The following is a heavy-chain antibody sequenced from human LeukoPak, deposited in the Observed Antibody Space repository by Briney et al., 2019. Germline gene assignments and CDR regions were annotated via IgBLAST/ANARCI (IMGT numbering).Heavy chain of an antibody. CDR3: ARVVFLEWLSHFDY. J-gene: IGHJ4*02. CDR1: GGSISSGDYY. V-gene: IGHV4-30-4*08. CDR2: IYYSGST. Sequence: SQTLSLTCTVSGGSISSGDYYWSWIRQPPGKGLEWIGYIYYSGSTYYNPSLKSRVTISVDTSKNQFSLKLSSVTAADTAVYYCARVVFLEWLSHFDYWGQGTLVTVSS. D-gene: IGHD3-3*01.